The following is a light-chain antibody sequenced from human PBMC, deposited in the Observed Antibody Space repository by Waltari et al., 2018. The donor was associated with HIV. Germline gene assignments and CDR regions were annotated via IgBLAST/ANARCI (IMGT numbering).Light chain of an antibody. J-gene: IGLJ3*02. CDR1: SSDVGDYNY. V-gene: IGLV2-11*01. Sequence: QSALTQPRSVSGSPGQSVTISCTGTSSDVGDYNYVSWDQQHPGKAPKLMIFDVKKRPSGVPERFSRSKSGNTASLTFSGLQAEYEADYYCCSYADKYTWVFGGGTKLTVL. CDR3: CSYADKYTWV. CDR2: DVK.